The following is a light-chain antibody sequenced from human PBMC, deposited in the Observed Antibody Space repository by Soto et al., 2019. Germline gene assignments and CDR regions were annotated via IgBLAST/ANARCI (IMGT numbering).Light chain of an antibody. CDR1: SSDVGAYNF. V-gene: IGLV2-14*03. CDR3: MSFTSSNTDV. CDR2: DVA. Sequence: QSVLTQPASVSGSPGQSITISCTGTSSDVGAYNFVSWYQHHTDKAPKVVIYDVANRPSGVSYRFSASKSGNTASLTISGLQAEDEADYYCMSFTSSNTDVFGTGPKVTVL. J-gene: IGLJ1*01.